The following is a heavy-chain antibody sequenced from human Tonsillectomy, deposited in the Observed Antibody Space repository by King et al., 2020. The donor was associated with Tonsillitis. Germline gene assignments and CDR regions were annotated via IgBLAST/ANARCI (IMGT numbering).Heavy chain of an antibody. CDR2: MNPNSGNT. V-gene: IGHV1-8*01. D-gene: IGHD3-3*01. CDR1: GYTFTSYD. CDR3: ARAQYYDFWSGYYSYYYGMDV. Sequence: QLVQSGAEVKKPGASVKVSCKASGYTFTSYDINWVRQATGQGLEWMGWMNPNSGNTGYAQKVQGRFTMTRNTSISTAYMGLSSLRSEDTAVYYCARAQYYDFWSGYYSYYYGMDVWGQGTTVTVSS. J-gene: IGHJ6*02.